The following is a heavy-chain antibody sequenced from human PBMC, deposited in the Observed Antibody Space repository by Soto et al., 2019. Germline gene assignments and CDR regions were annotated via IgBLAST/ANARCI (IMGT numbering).Heavy chain of an antibody. J-gene: IGHJ4*02. CDR3: AKESSRNLPVDY. CDR2: ISGSGGST. CDR1: GFTFSSYA. Sequence: EVQLLESGGGLVQPGGSLRLSCAASGFTFSSYAMSWVRQAPGTGLEWVPAISGSGGSTYYADSVMGRFTNSRDNSKHTLYLKMNSLRAEDTAVYYCAKESSRNLPVDYWGQGTLVTVSS. V-gene: IGHV3-23*01.